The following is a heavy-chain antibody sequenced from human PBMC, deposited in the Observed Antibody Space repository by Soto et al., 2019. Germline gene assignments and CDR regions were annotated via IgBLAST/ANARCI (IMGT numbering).Heavy chain of an antibody. J-gene: IGHJ4*02. CDR3: ARALILTAYYYDY. CDR2: VHYCETT. V-gene: IGHV4-61*01. CDR1: GGPISSGPCS. Sequence: SETLSLTCTVSGGPISSGPCSWGWIRQPPGKGLEWIGYVHYCETTYYNPSLKSRVTISVDTSKSQFSLKLSSVTAADTAVYYCARALILTAYYYDYWGQGTLVTVSS. D-gene: IGHD3-9*01.